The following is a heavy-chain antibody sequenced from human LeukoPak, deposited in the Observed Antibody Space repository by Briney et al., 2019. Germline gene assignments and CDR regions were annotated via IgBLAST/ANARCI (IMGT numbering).Heavy chain of an antibody. CDR3: AKGNGGNSGEYFYYGMDV. CDR2: ISGSGGST. CDR1: RLTFSSYA. Sequence: GGSLRLSCAASRLTFSSYAMTWVRQAPGKGLEWVSAISGSGGSTYYADSVKGRFTISRDNSKNTLYLQLTSLRAEDTAVYYCAKGNGGNSGEYFYYGMDVWGQGTTVTVSS. D-gene: IGHD4-23*01. V-gene: IGHV3-23*01. J-gene: IGHJ6*02.